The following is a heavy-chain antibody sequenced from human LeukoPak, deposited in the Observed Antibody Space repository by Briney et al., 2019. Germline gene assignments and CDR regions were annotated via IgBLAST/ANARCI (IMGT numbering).Heavy chain of an antibody. Sequence: QPGGSLRLSCAASGFTFSSYGMHWVRQAPGKGQEWVAVISYDGSNKYYADSVKGRFTISRDNSKNTLYLQMNSLRAEDTAVYYCAKEGKYSGSYFDYWGQGTLVTVSS. D-gene: IGHD1-26*01. CDR2: ISYDGSNK. CDR3: AKEGKYSGSYFDY. V-gene: IGHV3-30*18. CDR1: GFTFSSYG. J-gene: IGHJ4*02.